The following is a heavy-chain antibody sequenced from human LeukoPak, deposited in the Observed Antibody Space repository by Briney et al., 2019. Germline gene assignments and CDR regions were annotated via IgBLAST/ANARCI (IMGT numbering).Heavy chain of an antibody. CDR1: GFTFGNYG. D-gene: IGHD2-8*01. CDR3: NGPTY. V-gene: IGHV3-7*05. CDR2: IKNDGGAT. Sequence: GGPRSLSFEAPGFTFGNYGMNWFRQAPGKGLEWVANIKNDGGATYYLDSVKGRFTISRDNAKSSLYLQMDSLRAEDTAVYYCNGPTYWGQGTLVTVSS. J-gene: IGHJ4*02.